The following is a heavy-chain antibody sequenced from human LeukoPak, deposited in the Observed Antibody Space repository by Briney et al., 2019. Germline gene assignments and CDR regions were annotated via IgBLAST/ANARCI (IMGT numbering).Heavy chain of an antibody. CDR2: ISYDGSNK. CDR1: GFTFSTYG. Sequence: GRSLRLSCAASGFTFSTYGMHWVRQAPGKGLEWVTVISYDGSNKYYADSVKGRFTISRDNSKNTLYLQMNSLRAEDTAVYCCAKSNSGYYPDYWGQGTLVTVSS. D-gene: IGHD3-22*01. J-gene: IGHJ4*02. CDR3: AKSNSGYYPDY. V-gene: IGHV3-30*18.